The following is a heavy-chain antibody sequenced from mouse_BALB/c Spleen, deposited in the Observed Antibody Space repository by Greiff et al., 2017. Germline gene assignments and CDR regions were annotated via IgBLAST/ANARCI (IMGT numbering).Heavy chain of an antibody. V-gene: IGHV2-2*02. D-gene: IGHD2-10*01. Sequence: QVQLQQSGPGLVQPSQSLSITCTVSGFSLTSYGVHWVRQSPGKGLEWLGVIWSGGSTDYNAAFISRLSISKDNSKSQVFFKMNSLQANDTAIYCCARGAYYGAMDGWGQGTSVTVSS. J-gene: IGHJ4*01. CDR3: ARGAYYGAMDG. CDR2: IWSGGST. CDR1: GFSLTSYG.